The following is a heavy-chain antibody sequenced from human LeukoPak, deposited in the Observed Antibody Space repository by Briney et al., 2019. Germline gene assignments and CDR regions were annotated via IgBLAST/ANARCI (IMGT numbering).Heavy chain of an antibody. V-gene: IGHV3-23*01. CDR3: ARVGGSSRSPFDY. CDR1: GFTFSSYA. CDR2: ISGSGGST. Sequence: PGGSLRLSXAASGFTFSSYAMSWVGQTPGKGLEWVSAISGSGGSTYYADSVKGRFTISRDNSKNTLYLQMNSLRAEDTAVYYCARVGGSSRSPFDYWGQGTLVTVSS. J-gene: IGHJ4*02. D-gene: IGHD6-13*01.